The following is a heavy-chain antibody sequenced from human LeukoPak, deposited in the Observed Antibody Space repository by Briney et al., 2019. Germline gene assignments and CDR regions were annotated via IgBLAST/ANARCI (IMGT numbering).Heavy chain of an antibody. CDR2: TYYRSKWYN. J-gene: IGHJ4*02. D-gene: IGHD3-16*01. Sequence: SQTLSLTCAISGDSVSSNGAGWNWIRQSPSRGLEWLGRTYYRSKWYNDYALSVKGRITINPDTSKNQFSLQLNSVTPEDTAVYYCTRGGGALNYWGQGILVTVSS. V-gene: IGHV6-1*01. CDR1: GDSVSSNGAG. CDR3: TRGGGALNY.